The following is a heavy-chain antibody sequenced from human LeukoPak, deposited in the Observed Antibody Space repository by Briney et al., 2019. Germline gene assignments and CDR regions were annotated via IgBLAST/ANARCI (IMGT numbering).Heavy chain of an antibody. Sequence: PSETLSLTCTVSGGSISSYYWGWIRQPPGKGLEWIGSIYYSGSTYYNPSLKSRVTISVDTSKNQFSLKLSSVTAADTAVYYCAKTTSGDYVPFDYWGQGTLVTVSS. V-gene: IGHV4-39*01. CDR3: AKTTSGDYVPFDY. J-gene: IGHJ4*02. CDR1: GGSISSYY. CDR2: IYYSGST. D-gene: IGHD4-17*01.